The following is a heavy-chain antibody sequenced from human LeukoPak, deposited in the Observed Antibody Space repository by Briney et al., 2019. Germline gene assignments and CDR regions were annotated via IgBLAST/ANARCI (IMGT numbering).Heavy chain of an antibody. D-gene: IGHD5-24*01. CDR3: ARDLKMKYCDF. J-gene: IGHJ4*02. Sequence: GGSLRLSCATTEFIFNNYGMHWVRQAPGKGLEWVALMPYDGSDKYYADSVKGRFTISRDNSKNTLYLQMNSLRVEDTAIYYCARDLKMKYCDFWGQGTLVTVSS. CDR1: EFIFNNYG. CDR2: MPYDGSDK. V-gene: IGHV3-33*05.